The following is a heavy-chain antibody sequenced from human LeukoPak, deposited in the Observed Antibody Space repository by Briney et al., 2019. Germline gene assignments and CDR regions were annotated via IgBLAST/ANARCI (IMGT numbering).Heavy chain of an antibody. D-gene: IGHD5-12*01. CDR2: IGTAGDT. CDR1: GFTFSSYD. V-gene: IGHV3-13*01. J-gene: IGHJ4*02. CDR3: ARDRGHSGYDLYDY. Sequence: GGSLRLSCAASGFTFSSYDMHWVRQATGKGMEWVSAIGTAGDTYYPGSVKGRFTISRDAAKDPLYLQMNSLRAEDTAVYYCARDRGHSGYDLYDYWGQGTLVTVSS.